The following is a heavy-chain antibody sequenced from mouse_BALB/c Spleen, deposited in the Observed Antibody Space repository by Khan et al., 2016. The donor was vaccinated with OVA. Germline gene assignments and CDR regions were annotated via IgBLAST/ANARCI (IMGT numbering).Heavy chain of an antibody. CDR1: GYTFTPYW. V-gene: IGHV1-87*01. CDR3: ASQHGHYIDY. J-gene: IGHJ2*01. D-gene: IGHD1-1*02. Sequence: QVQLKESGAELARPGTSVKLSCKASGYTFTPYWMQWIKQSPGQGLELIGAIFPGDGDTKYTQNFKGQATLTADKSSSTAYMQLTSLASEDSAVYCCASQHGHYIDYWGQGTTVTVSS. CDR2: IFPGDGDT.